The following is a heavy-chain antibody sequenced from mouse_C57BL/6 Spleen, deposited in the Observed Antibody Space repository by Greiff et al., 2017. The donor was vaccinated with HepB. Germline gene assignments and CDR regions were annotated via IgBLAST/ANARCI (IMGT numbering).Heavy chain of an antibody. J-gene: IGHJ1*03. CDR3: ARGGYYGSSHWCFDV. CDR1: GYTFTSYW. CDR2: IDPSDSET. D-gene: IGHD1-1*01. Sequence: QVQLQQPGAELVRPGSSVKLSCKASGYTFTSYWMHWVKQRPIQGLEWIGNIDPSDSETHYNQKFKDKATLTVDKSSSTAYIQLSSLTSEDSAVYYCARGGYYGSSHWCFDVWGTGTTVTVSS. V-gene: IGHV1-52*01.